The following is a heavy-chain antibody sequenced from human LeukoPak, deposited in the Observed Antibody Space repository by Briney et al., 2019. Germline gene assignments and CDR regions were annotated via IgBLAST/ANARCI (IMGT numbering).Heavy chain of an antibody. D-gene: IGHD6-13*01. CDR3: ARYYSSSWYSQKGYYYMDV. CDR2: IYTSGST. Sequence: SETLSLICTVSGGSISSYYWSWIRQPPGKGLEWIGYIYTSGSTNYNPSLKSRVTISVDTSKNQFSLKLSSVTAADTAVYYCARYYSSSWYSQKGYYYMDVWGKGTTVTVSS. CDR1: GGSISSYY. V-gene: IGHV4-4*09. J-gene: IGHJ6*03.